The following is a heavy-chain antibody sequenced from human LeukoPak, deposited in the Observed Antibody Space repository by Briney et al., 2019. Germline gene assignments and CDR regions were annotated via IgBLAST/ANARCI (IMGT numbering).Heavy chain of an antibody. CDR2: ISGSGGST. CDR1: GFTFSSYS. D-gene: IGHD3-22*01. Sequence: PGGSLRLSCAASGFTFSSYSMNWVRQAPGKGLEWVSAISGSGGSTYYADSVKGRFTISRDNSKNTLYLQMNSLRAEDTAVYYCAKGSGDSSGYYHYFDYWGQGTLVTVSS. CDR3: AKGSGDSSGYYHYFDY. J-gene: IGHJ4*02. V-gene: IGHV3-23*01.